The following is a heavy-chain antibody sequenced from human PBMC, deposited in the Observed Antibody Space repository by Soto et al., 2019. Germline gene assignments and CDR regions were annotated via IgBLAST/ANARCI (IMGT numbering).Heavy chain of an antibody. CDR3: ASSSGDRYAYYFDY. CDR2: IYHSGST. J-gene: IGHJ4*02. V-gene: IGHV4-4*02. CDR1: GGSISSSNW. D-gene: IGHD2-8*01. Sequence: SETLSLTCAVSGGSISSSNWWSWVRQPPGKGLEWIGEIYHSGSTNYNPSLKSRVTISVDKSKNQFSLKLSSVAAADTAVYYCASSSGDRYAYYFDYWGQGTLVTVSS.